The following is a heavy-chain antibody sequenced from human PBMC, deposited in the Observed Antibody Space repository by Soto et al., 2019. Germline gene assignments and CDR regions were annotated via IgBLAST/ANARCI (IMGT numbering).Heavy chain of an antibody. V-gene: IGHV3-74*01. CDR3: ARYPTSFAGYSRSWVP. D-gene: IGHD6-13*01. CDR2: INSDGSST. CDR1: GFTLSNYW. J-gene: IGHJ5*02. Sequence: PGGSLRLSCAASGFTLSNYWMHWVRQAPGKGLVWVSRINSDGSSTNYADSVKGRFTISRDNAKNTLYLQMNSLRAEDTAVYYCARYPTSFAGYSRSWVPWGQGTLVTVSS.